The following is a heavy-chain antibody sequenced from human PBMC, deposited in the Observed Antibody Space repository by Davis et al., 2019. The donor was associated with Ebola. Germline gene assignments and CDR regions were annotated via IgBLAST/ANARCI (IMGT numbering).Heavy chain of an antibody. Sequence: AASVKVSCKASGYTFNSHGISWVRQAPGQGLEWMAWISAHNGHTNYAQKFQGRLTLTTDTSTSTVYMELRSLTSDDTAKYYCARRRGTYPDWYLDLWGRGTLVIVSS. CDR1: GYTFNSHG. CDR3: ARRRGTYPDWYLDL. J-gene: IGHJ2*01. CDR2: ISAHNGHT. V-gene: IGHV1-18*01.